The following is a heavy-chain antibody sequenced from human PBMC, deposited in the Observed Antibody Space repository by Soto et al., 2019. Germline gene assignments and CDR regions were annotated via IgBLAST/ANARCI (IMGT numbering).Heavy chain of an antibody. CDR3: ARDSSSSADGWAYYHYVMDF. CDR1: GYTFTSYG. V-gene: IGHV1-18*01. CDR2: ISAYNGNT. Sequence: ASVKVSCKASGYTFTSYGISWVRQAPGQGLEWMGWISAYNGNTNYAQKLQGRVTMTTDTSTSTAYMELRSLRSDDTAVYYCARDSSSSADGWAYYHYVMDFWGQGTTVTVSS. D-gene: IGHD6-6*01. J-gene: IGHJ6*02.